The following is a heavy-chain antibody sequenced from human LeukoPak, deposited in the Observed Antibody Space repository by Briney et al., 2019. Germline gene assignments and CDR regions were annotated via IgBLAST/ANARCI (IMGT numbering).Heavy chain of an antibody. V-gene: IGHV5-51*01. J-gene: IGHJ5*02. D-gene: IGHD6-6*01. CDR2: IYPGDSDT. CDR1: GYSFTSYW. CDR3: ARHKSSSSHWFDP. Sequence: GESLKISWKGSGYSFTSYWIGWVRQMPGKGREWMGIIYPGDSDTRYSPSFQGQVTISADKSISTAYLQWSSLKASDTAMYYCARHKSSSSHWFDPWGQGTLVTVSS.